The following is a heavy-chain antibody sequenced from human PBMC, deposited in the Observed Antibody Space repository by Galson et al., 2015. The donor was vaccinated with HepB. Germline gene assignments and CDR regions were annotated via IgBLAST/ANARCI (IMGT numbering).Heavy chain of an antibody. J-gene: IGHJ4*02. CDR3: ARYDFWTGSYQDY. V-gene: IGHV3-7*01. D-gene: IGHD3-3*01. CDR1: GFTFSTYW. CDR2: IKQDGSEK. Sequence: SLRLSCAASGFTFSTYWMSWVRQAPGKGLEWVAKIKQDGSEKYFVDSVKGRFTFSRDNAKNSLYLHMSSLRGEDTGVYYCARYDFWTGSYQDYWGQGTLVTISS.